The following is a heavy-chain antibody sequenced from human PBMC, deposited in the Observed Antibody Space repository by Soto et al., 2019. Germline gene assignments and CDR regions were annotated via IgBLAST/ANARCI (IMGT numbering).Heavy chain of an antibody. V-gene: IGHV5-10-1*03. Sequence: EVQLVQSGAEVKKPGESLRISCKGSGYSFTNYWISWVRQMPGKGLEWMGRIDPSDSYINYSPSFQGHVSIAADKSISTAYLQWSSLKASDTAMYYCARSGCSGGSCSDYWGQGTLVTVSS. CDR3: ARSGCSGGSCSDY. CDR2: IDPSDSYI. CDR1: GYSFTNYW. J-gene: IGHJ4*02. D-gene: IGHD2-15*01.